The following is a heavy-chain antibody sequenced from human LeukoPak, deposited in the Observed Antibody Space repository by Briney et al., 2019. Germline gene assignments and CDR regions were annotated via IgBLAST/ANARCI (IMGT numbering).Heavy chain of an antibody. CDR1: GFTFSSYS. D-gene: IGHD3-10*01. CDR2: ITGSGGST. CDR3: ARVSELLWFGESSHFDY. J-gene: IGHJ4*02. Sequence: GGSLRLSCAASGFTFSSYSMSWVRQAPGKGLEWVSAITGSGGSTYYADSVKGRFTISRDNSKNTLYLQMNSLRAEDTAVYYCARVSELLWFGESSHFDYWGQGTLVTVSS. V-gene: IGHV3-23*01.